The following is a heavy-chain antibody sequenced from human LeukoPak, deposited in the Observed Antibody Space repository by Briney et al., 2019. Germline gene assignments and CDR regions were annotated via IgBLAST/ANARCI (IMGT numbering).Heavy chain of an antibody. CDR3: AREIIVAGGAFDI. CDR2: VNHRGST. Sequence: SETLSLTCAVYGGSLSGYYWSWFRQPPGKGLEWIGEVNHRGSTNYNPSLKSRVTISVDTSKNQFSLKLSSVTAADTAVYYCAREIIVAGGAFDIWGQGTMVTVSS. CDR1: GGSLSGYY. J-gene: IGHJ3*02. V-gene: IGHV4-34*01. D-gene: IGHD5-12*01.